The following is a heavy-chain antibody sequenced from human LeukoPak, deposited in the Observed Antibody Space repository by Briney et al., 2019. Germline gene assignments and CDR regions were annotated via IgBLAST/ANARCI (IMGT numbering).Heavy chain of an antibody. V-gene: IGHV3-21*01. J-gene: IGHJ4*02. CDR1: GFTFSTHT. Sequence: RGSLRLSCAASGFTFSTHTMNWVRPAPGKGLEWVSSISSSSSNIYYADSVKGRFTISRDNAMNSVYLQMNSLRVEDTAVYYCARGYQRPDFWGQGTLITVSS. CDR3: ARGYQRPDF. CDR2: ISSSSSNI. D-gene: IGHD2-2*01.